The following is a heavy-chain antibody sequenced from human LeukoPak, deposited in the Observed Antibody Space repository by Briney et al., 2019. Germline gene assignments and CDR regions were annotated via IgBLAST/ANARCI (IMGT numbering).Heavy chain of an antibody. J-gene: IGHJ4*02. V-gene: IGHV3-23*01. D-gene: IGHD5-18*01. CDR1: GFIFSNYV. Sequence: GGSLRLSCAASGFIFSNYVMSWVRQAPGKGLEWVSSISDRDGSTYYADSVKGRFTISRDNSQKMLYLQMNSLRAEDTAVYYCAREKVDTAMDRWGQGTLVTVSS. CDR3: AREKVDTAMDR. CDR2: ISDRDGST.